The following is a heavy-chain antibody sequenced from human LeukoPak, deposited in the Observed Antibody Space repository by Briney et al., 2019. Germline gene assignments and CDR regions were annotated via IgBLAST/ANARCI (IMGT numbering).Heavy chain of an antibody. J-gene: IGHJ4*02. CDR2: INHSGST. CDR1: GGSFSGYY. V-gene: IGHV4-34*01. D-gene: IGHD2-2*01. Sequence: SETLSLTCAVYGGSFSGYYWSWIRQPPGKGLEWIGEINHSGSTNYNPSLKSRVTISVDTSKNQFSLKLSSVTAADTGAYYCARYCSSGGCFDYWGQGTLVTVPS. CDR3: ARYCSSGGCFDY.